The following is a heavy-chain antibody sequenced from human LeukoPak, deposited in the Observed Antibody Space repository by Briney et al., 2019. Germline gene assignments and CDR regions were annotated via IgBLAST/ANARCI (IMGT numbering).Heavy chain of an antibody. CDR2: ISGGGGST. D-gene: IGHD1-26*01. V-gene: IGHV3-23*01. J-gene: IGHJ4*02. CDR1: GFTFSTYA. Sequence: QSGGSLRLSCAASGFTFSTYAMAWVRQAPGKGLEWVSTISGGGGSTYYADSVKGRFTISRDNSINTLYLQMNSLRAEDTAVYYCATGGSGSYYTYWGQGTLVTVSS. CDR3: ATGGSGSYYTY.